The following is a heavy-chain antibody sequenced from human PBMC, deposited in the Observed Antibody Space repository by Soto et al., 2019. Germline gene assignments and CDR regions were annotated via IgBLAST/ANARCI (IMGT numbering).Heavy chain of an antibody. D-gene: IGHD3-3*01. CDR2: IVVGSGNT. J-gene: IGHJ6*04. Sequence: SVKVSCKASGFTFTSSAVQWVRQARGQRLEWIGWIVVGSGNTNYAQKFQERVTITRDMSTSTAYMELSSLRSEDTAVYYCAADRGRITIFGVVTNYYGMDVWGKGTTVTVS. CDR3: AADRGRITIFGVVTNYYGMDV. CDR1: GFTFTSSA. V-gene: IGHV1-58*01.